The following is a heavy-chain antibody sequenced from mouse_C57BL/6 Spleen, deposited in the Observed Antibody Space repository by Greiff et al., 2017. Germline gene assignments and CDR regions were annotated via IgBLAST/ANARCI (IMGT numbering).Heavy chain of an antibody. CDR2: IYPRSGNT. D-gene: IGHD2-1*01. Sequence: QVQLKESGAELARPGASVKLSCKASGYTFTSYGISWVKQRTGQGLEWIGEIYPRSGNTYYNEKFKGKATLTADKSSSTAYMELRSLTSEDSAVYFCARSDGNNERDYWGQGTTLTVSS. CDR1: GYTFTSYG. CDR3: ARSDGNNERDY. V-gene: IGHV1-81*01. J-gene: IGHJ2*01.